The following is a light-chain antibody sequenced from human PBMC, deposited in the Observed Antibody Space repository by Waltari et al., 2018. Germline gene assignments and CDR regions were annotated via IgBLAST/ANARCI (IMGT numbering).Light chain of an antibody. V-gene: IGKV3-11*01. CDR2: DAS. CDR1: QSVSSN. CDR3: QHRHNWPLA. Sequence: ELALTQSPATLFLSPGERATLSCRASQSVSSNLAWYQQKPGQAPRLLVYDASNRATGVPARFSGSGSGTDFTLIISSLEPEDFAVYYCQHRHNWPLAFGGGTKVEIK. J-gene: IGKJ4*01.